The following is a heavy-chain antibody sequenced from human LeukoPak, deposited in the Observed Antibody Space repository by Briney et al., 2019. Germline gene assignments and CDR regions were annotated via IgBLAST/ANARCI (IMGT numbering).Heavy chain of an antibody. J-gene: IGHJ4*02. D-gene: IGHD2-15*01. Sequence: GGSLRLSCVASEFTFSTYTMSWVRQAPGKGLGWVSAIRGNGDITYYGDSVRGRFTISRDNSKNTLYLQMNSLRAEDTAVYYCARVKRDCSGGSCYSYDYWGQGTLVTVSS. V-gene: IGHV3-23*01. CDR1: EFTFSTYT. CDR3: ARVKRDCSGGSCYSYDY. CDR2: IRGNGDIT.